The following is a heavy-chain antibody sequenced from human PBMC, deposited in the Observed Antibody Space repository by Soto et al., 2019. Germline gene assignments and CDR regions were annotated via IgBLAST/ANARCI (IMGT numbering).Heavy chain of an antibody. D-gene: IGHD2-2*01. CDR2: ISYDGSDK. J-gene: IGHJ5*02. Sequence: PGGSLRLSCAASGFTFSSYAMHWVRQAPGKGLEWVAVISYDGSDKYYADSVKGRFTISRDNSKNTLNLQMNSLRADDTAVYYCAKDNCISTSCYRLYNWFDPWGQGTLVTVSS. V-gene: IGHV3-30*18. CDR1: GFTFSSYA. CDR3: AKDNCISTSCYRLYNWFDP.